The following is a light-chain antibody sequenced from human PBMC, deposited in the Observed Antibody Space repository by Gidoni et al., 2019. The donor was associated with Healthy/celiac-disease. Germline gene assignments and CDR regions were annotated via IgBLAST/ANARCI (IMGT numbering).Light chain of an antibody. J-gene: IGKJ1*01. V-gene: IGKV1-9*01. Sequence: DLQLTLSPSFLSASVGDRVTITCRASQGISSYLAWYQPKPGKAPKLLIYAASTLQSGVPARFSGSGSGTEFTLTISSLQPEDFATYYCQQRNRYPWTFGQGTKVEIK. CDR3: QQRNRYPWT. CDR2: AAS. CDR1: QGISSY.